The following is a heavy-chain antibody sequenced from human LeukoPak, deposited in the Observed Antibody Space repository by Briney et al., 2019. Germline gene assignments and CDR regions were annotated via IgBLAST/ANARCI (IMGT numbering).Heavy chain of an antibody. CDR2: ISSGGSTR. D-gene: IGHD2-15*01. Sequence: GGSLRLSCAASGFTFSSYEMNWVRQTPGKGLEWVSYISSGGSTRYYADSVKGRFTISRDNAKNSLYLQMNSLRAEDTAIYYCARGTPCGGSCYWGYFDYWGQGTLVTVSS. J-gene: IGHJ4*02. V-gene: IGHV3-48*03. CDR3: ARGTPCGGSCYWGYFDY. CDR1: GFTFSSYE.